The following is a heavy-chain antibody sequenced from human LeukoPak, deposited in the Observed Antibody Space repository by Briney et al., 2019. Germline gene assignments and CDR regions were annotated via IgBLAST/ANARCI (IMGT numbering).Heavy chain of an antibody. V-gene: IGHV3-74*01. CDR3: ARAYDSSGYYLYYYYYGMDV. J-gene: IGHJ6*02. CDR1: GFTFSSYW. D-gene: IGHD3-22*01. CDR2: MNSDGSST. Sequence: GGSLRLSCAASGFTFSSYWMHWVRHARGKGLVWVSRMNSDGSSTSYADSVKGRFTLSRDNAKNTLYLQMNSLTAEHTAVYYCARAYDSSGYYLYYYYYGMDVWGQGTTVTVSS.